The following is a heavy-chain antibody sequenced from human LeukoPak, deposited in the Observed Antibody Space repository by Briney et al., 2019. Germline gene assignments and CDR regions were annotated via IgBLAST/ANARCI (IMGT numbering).Heavy chain of an antibody. CDR2: ISSSGSTI. CDR1: GFTFSSYG. Sequence: GGALRLSCAASGFTFSSYGMNWVRQAPGKGLEWVSYISSSGSTIYYADSVKGRFTISRDNAKNSLYLQMNSLRAEDTAVYYCARVSGDSGGYFDYWGQGTLVTVSS. J-gene: IGHJ4*02. CDR3: ARVSGDSGGYFDY. V-gene: IGHV3-48*03. D-gene: IGHD3-22*01.